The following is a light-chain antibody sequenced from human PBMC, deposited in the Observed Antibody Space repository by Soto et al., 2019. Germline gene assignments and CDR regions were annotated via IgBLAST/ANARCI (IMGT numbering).Light chain of an antibody. Sequence: QSVLTQPASVSGSPGQSITISCTGASTDVGGYNYVSWYQQHPGKAPKLMIYGVSNRPSGVSNRFSGSKSGNTASLTISGLQAEDEADYYCSSYTSSGTPDVIFGGGTKLTVL. CDR3: SSYTSSGTPDVI. V-gene: IGLV2-14*01. CDR2: GVS. J-gene: IGLJ2*01. CDR1: STDVGGYNY.